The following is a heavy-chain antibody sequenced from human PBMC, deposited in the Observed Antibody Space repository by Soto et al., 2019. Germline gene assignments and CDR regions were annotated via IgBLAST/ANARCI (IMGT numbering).Heavy chain of an antibody. D-gene: IGHD2-15*01. CDR1: GGSFSGYY. Sequence: SETLSLTCAVYGGSFSGYYWSWIRQPPGKGLEWIGEINHSGSTNYNPSLKSRVTISVDTSKNQFSLKLSSVTAADTAVYYCARVMGGRILYYYYMDVWGKGTTVTVSS. CDR2: INHSGST. V-gene: IGHV4-34*01. J-gene: IGHJ6*03. CDR3: ARVMGGRILYYYYMDV.